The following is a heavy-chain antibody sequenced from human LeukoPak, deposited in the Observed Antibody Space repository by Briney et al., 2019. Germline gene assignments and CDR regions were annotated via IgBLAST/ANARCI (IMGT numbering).Heavy chain of an antibody. V-gene: IGHV3-21*01. CDR1: GFTFSSYS. Sequence: GGSLRLSCAASGFTFSSYSMNWVRQAPGKGLEWVSSISSSSSYIYYADSVKGRFTISRDNAKNSLYLQMNSLRAEGTAVYYCARRATVTTSGIDYWGQGTLVTVSS. J-gene: IGHJ4*02. CDR2: ISSSSSYI. D-gene: IGHD4-17*01. CDR3: ARRATVTTSGIDY.